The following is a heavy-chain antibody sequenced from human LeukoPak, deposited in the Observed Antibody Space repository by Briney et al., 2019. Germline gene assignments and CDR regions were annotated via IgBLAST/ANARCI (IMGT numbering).Heavy chain of an antibody. CDR2: INHSGST. D-gene: IGHD1-26*01. CDR3: AREASTSGSYDY. CDR1: GGSFSGYY. J-gene: IGHJ4*02. Sequence: SETLSLTCAVYGGSFSGYYWSLIRQPPGKGLEWIGEINHSGSTNYNPSLKSRVTISVDTSKNQFSLKLSSVTAADTAVYYCAREASTSGSYDYWGQGTLVTVSS. V-gene: IGHV4-34*01.